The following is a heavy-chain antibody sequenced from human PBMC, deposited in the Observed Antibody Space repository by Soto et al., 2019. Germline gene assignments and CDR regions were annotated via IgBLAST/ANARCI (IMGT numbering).Heavy chain of an antibody. Sequence: AAVKVACKASGYTFTSYYMHWVRQAPGEGLEWMGIINPSGGSTSYAQKFQGRVTMTRDTSTSTVYMELSSLRSEDTAVYYCARDHSGGYLGPDYWGQGTLVTVSS. CDR1: GYTFTSYY. J-gene: IGHJ4*02. D-gene: IGHD1-26*01. V-gene: IGHV1-46*01. CDR2: INPSGGST. CDR3: ARDHSGGYLGPDY.